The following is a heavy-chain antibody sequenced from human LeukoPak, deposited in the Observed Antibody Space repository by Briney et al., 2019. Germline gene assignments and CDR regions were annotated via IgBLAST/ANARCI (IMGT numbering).Heavy chain of an antibody. CDR3: ARDTFGSFDY. CDR2: VSHDESQK. V-gene: IGHV3-30*03. J-gene: IGHJ4*02. CDR1: GFTFNTYV. Sequence: GRSLRLSCAASGFTFNTYVMHWVRQAPGKGLEWVAVVSHDESQKYYADSVKGRFTISRDNSRNTLYLQMNSLRAEDTAVYYCARDTFGSFDYWGQGTLVTVS. D-gene: IGHD3-16*01.